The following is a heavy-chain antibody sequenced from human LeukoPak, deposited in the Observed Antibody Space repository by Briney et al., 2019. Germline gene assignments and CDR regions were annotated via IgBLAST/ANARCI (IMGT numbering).Heavy chain of an antibody. Sequence: KSSETLSLTCNVSGGSISSDYWTWIRQPPGKGLEWIGNIYYSGSTNYNPSLKSRVTISVDTSKNQFSLKLNSVTAADTAVYYCARRRDYYDSRGYYAFDIWGHGTMVTVSS. V-gene: IGHV4-59*01. J-gene: IGHJ3*02. D-gene: IGHD3-22*01. CDR1: GGSISSDY. CDR2: IYYSGST. CDR3: ARRRDYYDSRGYYAFDI.